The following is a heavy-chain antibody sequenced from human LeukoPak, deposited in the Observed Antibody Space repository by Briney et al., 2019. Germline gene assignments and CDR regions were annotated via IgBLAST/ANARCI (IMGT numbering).Heavy chain of an antibody. CDR3: ARVRRSYYFDY. CDR1: GFTFSSYE. D-gene: IGHD3-10*01. CDR2: ISSSGSTI. Sequence: GGSLRLSCAASGFTFSSYEMNWVRQAPGKGLEWVSYISSSGSTIYYADSVKGRFTISRDNAKNSLYLQMNSLRAEDTAVYYCARVRRSYYFDYWGQGTLVTVSS. V-gene: IGHV3-48*03. J-gene: IGHJ4*02.